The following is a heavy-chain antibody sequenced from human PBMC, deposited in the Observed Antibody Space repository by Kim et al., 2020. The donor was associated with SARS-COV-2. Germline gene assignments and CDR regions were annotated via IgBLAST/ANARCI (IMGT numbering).Heavy chain of an antibody. V-gene: IGHV3-9*01. CDR1: GFTFDDYA. CDR2: ISWNSGSI. CDR3: AKLVGIAVAGLDYYYGMDV. Sequence: GGSLRLSCAASGFTFDDYAMHWVRQAPGKGLEWVSGISWNSGSIGYADSVKGRFTISRDNAKNSLYLQMNSLRAEDTALYYCAKLVGIAVAGLDYYYGMDVWGQGTTVTVSS. D-gene: IGHD6-19*01. J-gene: IGHJ6*02.